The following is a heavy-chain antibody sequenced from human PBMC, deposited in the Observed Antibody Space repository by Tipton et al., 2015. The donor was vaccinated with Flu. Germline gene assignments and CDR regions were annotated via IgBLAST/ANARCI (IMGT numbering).Heavy chain of an antibody. CDR2: VGWNGENV. CDR3: VKGDPYPEY. Sequence: RSLRLSCVASGFKFADFAMHWVRQAPGRGLEWVARVGWNGENVAYADSVKGRFTVSRDNTNSSLFLQLDSLRVEDSAFYYCVKGDPYPEYWGQGTVVTVSS. CDR1: GFKFADFA. V-gene: IGHV3-9*01. J-gene: IGHJ4*02.